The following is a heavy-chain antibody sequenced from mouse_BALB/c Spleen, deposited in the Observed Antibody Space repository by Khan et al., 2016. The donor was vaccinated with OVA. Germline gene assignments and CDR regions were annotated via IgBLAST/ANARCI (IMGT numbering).Heavy chain of an antibody. CDR2: ISYSGVT. J-gene: IGHJ2*01. D-gene: IGHD1-1*01. CDR3: ARRNYYGYYFDY. CDR1: GYSITSGYA. Sequence: EVQLVESGPGLVKPSQSLSLTCTVTGYSITSGYAWNWIRQFPGNKLEWMGYISYSGVTSYTPSLKSRISNIRDTSKNQFFLQLNSVTTEDTATYFCARRNYYGYYFDYGGQGTTLTVSS. V-gene: IGHV3-2*02.